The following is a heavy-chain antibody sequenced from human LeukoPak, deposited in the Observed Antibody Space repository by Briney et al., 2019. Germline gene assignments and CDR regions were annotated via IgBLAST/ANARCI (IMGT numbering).Heavy chain of an antibody. CDR1: GYTFTSYD. CDR2: MNPNSGNT. V-gene: IGHV1-8*01. Sequence: ASVKVSCKASGYTFTSYDINWVRQATGQGLEWMGWMNPNSGNTGYAQKFQGRVTMTRNTSISTAYMELSSLRSEDTAVYYCARWDDPLTGYDSWGQGTLVTVSS. D-gene: IGHD3-9*01. CDR3: ARWDDPLTGYDS. J-gene: IGHJ4*02.